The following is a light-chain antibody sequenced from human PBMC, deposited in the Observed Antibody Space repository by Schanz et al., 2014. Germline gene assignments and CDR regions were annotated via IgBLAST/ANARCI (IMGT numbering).Light chain of an antibody. V-gene: IGKV3D-15*01. Sequence: EIVLTQSPGTLSLSPGERATLSCRASQSVSSYLAWYQQKPGQAPRLLIYGASTRATGIPDRFSGSGSGTDFTLTISSLQSEDFAIYYCQQYGSWPYTFGQGTKLEIK. J-gene: IGKJ2*01. CDR2: GAS. CDR1: QSVSSY. CDR3: QQYGSWPYT.